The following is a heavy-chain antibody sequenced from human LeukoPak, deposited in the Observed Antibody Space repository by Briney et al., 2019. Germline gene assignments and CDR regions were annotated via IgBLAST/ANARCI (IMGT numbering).Heavy chain of an antibody. CDR2: VDHSGST. V-gene: IGHV4-39*01. CDR1: GGSISSSSYY. D-gene: IGHD3-22*01. Sequence: PSETLSLTCTVSGGSISSSSYYCGWIRQPPGKGLEWIGNVDHSGSTYYNPSLKSRVTISVDTSKNQFSLKLGSVTAADTAVYYCARPHYYDSGGYFGGYFDYWGQGALVTVSS. CDR3: ARPHYYDSGGYFGGYFDY. J-gene: IGHJ4*02.